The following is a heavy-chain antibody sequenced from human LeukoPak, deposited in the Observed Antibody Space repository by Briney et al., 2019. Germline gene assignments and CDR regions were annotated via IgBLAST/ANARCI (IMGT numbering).Heavy chain of an antibody. CDR1: GFTFSSYA. D-gene: IGHD2-2*01. CDR2: ISGSVLST. J-gene: IGHJ5*02. CDR3: ARWRVPANWFDP. Sequence: GGSLRLSCTASGFTFSSYAMSWVRQAPGQGLEWVSGISGSVLSTYYADSAKGRFTISRDNSKNTLFLQMNSLRAEDTAVYYCARWRVPANWFDPWGQGTLVTVSS. V-gene: IGHV3-23*01.